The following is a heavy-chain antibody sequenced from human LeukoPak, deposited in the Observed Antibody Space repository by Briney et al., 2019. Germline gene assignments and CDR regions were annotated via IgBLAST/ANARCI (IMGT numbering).Heavy chain of an antibody. CDR2: ISSSSSTI. V-gene: IGHV3-48*02. CDR1: GFTFSSYS. J-gene: IGHJ4*02. Sequence: GGSLRLSCAASGFTFSSYSMNWVRQAPGKGLEWVSYISSSSSTIYYADSVKGRFTISRDNAKNSLYLQMNSLRDEDTAVYYCAIGIAAAGTGAPIFDYWGQGTLVTVSS. D-gene: IGHD6-13*01. CDR3: AIGIAAAGTGAPIFDY.